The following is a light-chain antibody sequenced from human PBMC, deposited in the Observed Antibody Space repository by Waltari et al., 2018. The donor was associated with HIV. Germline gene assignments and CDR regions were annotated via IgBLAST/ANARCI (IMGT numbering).Light chain of an antibody. Sequence: EIVMTQSPATLSVSPGERATLSCRASQSISNYLAWYQQIPGQAPRLLIHGASTRATGIPARFSGSGSGTEFTLTISSLQSEDFASYFCQQYIFGLTFGGGTRVQIK. J-gene: IGKJ4*01. V-gene: IGKV3-15*01. CDR3: QQYIFGLT. CDR2: GAS. CDR1: QSISNY.